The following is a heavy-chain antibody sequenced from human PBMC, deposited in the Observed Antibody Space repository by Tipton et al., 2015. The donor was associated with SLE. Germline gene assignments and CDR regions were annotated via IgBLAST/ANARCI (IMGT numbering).Heavy chain of an antibody. CDR3: AREGISYCGGDCHGSFDY. J-gene: IGHJ4*02. D-gene: IGHD2-21*01. Sequence: TLSLTCTVSGDSMNSGVYYWSWLRQPAGKGLEWIGRIFSSGNTIYNPSLKSRVTISEDTSKNWCSLRLSSVTAADTAVYYCAREGISYCGGDCHGSFDYWGQGSLVTVSS. CDR2: IFSSGNT. V-gene: IGHV4-61*02. CDR1: GDSMNSGVYY.